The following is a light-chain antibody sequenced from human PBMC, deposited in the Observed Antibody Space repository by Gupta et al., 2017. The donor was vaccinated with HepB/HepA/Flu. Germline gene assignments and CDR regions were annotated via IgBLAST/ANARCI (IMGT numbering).Light chain of an antibody. V-gene: IGKV3-15*01. J-gene: IGKJ5*01. CDR1: QSVGSN. Sequence: ETVMTQSPATLSVSPGERATLSCRASQSVGSNFAWYQQKRGQPPRLLIFGTSTRATGIPARFSGSGSGAEFTLTISSLQSEDFAVYYCQQYNDWPLTFGQGTRLEIK. CDR3: QQYNDWPLT. CDR2: GTS.